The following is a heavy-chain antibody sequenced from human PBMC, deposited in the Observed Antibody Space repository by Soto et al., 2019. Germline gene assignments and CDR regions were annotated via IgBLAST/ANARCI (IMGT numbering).Heavy chain of an antibody. D-gene: IGHD2-2*01. CDR3: ARDRIPAVRLNWLDP. V-gene: IGHV3-23*01. CDR1: GFTFRNYA. J-gene: IGHJ5*02. Sequence: EVQLLESGGGLVQPGGSLRLSCAASGFTFRNYAMSWVRQAPGKGLEWVSVISAGGNSTYYADSVKGRFTLSRDNAKNTVYLQMNSLIVEDTAVYYCARDRIPAVRLNWLDPWGQGTLVTVSS. CDR2: ISAGGNST.